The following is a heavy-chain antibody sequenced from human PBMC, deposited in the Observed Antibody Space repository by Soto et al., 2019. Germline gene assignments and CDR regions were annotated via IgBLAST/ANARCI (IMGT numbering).Heavy chain of an antibody. CDR3: ARDILSGGTSHDS. CDR2: ISSGSSYI. V-gene: IGHV3-21*01. J-gene: IGHJ5*01. Sequence: SGGSLRVSCAASGFTFSTYTMNWVRQAPGKGLEWISSISSGSSYIYYAGSVKGRFTISRDNAKNSLFLQMNSLRADDTAVYYCARDILSGGTSHDSSG. D-gene: IGHD3-10*01. CDR1: GFTFSTYT.